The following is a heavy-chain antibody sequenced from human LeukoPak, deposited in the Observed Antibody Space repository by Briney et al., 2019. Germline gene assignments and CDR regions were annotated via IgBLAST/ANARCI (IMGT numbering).Heavy chain of an antibody. D-gene: IGHD4-17*01. Sequence: GGSLRLSCAASGFTFSSYEMNWVRQAPGKGLEWVSYISSSGSTLYYADSVKGRFTISRDNAKNSLYLQMNSLRAEDTAVYYCARERMTTGPGNFDYWGQGTLVTVSS. CDR1: GFTFSSYE. V-gene: IGHV3-48*03. J-gene: IGHJ4*02. CDR3: ARERMTTGPGNFDY. CDR2: ISSSGSTL.